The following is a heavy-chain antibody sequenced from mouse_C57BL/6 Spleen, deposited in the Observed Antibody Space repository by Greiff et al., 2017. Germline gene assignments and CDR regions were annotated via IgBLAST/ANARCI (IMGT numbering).Heavy chain of an antibody. Sequence: QVQLQQPGAELVRPGSSVKLSCKASGYTFTSYWMDWVKQRPGQGLEWIGNIYPSDSETHYNQKFKDKATLTVDKSSSTDYMQLSSLTSEDAAVYYCAREGTLAGLAYWGQGTLVTVSA. CDR2: IYPSDSET. J-gene: IGHJ3*01. CDR1: GYTFTSYW. CDR3: AREGTLAGLAY. V-gene: IGHV1-61*01. D-gene: IGHD3-1*01.